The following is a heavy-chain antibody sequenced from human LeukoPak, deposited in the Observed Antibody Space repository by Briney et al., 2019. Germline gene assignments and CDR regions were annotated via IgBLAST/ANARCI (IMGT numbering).Heavy chain of an antibody. CDR1: GYNFTNYW. Sequence: GESLKISCKGSGYNFTNYWIGWVRQMPGKGLEWMGIIYPGDSDTRYSPSFQGQVTISADKSISTAYLQWSSLKASDTAMYYCARQVGNAYYAAYFDYWGRGTLVTVSS. CDR3: ARQVGNAYYAAYFDY. CDR2: IYPGDSDT. D-gene: IGHD3-16*01. J-gene: IGHJ4*02. V-gene: IGHV5-51*01.